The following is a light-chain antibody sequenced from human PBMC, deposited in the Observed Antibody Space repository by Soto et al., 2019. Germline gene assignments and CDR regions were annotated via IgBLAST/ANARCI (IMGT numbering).Light chain of an antibody. V-gene: IGLV2-8*01. CDR2: EVS. J-gene: IGLJ3*02. CDR1: SSDVGGYKY. CDR3: SSYAGSILGV. Sequence: QSVLTQPPSASGSPGQSVTISCTGTSSDVGGYKYVSWYQQHPGKAPKLMIYEVSKRPSGVPDRFSGSTSGNTASLTVSGLQAEDEADYYCSSYAGSILGVFGGGTKLTVL.